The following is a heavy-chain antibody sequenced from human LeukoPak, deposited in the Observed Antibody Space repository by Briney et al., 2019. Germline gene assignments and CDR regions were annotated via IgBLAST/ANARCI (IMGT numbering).Heavy chain of an antibody. J-gene: IGHJ5*02. V-gene: IGHV3-53*01. CDR3: ARDGRIGSSSVFGWFDP. CDR1: GFTVSSNS. D-gene: IGHD6-6*01. Sequence: GGSLRLSCTVSGFTVSSNSMSWVRQAPGKGLEWVSFIYSDNTHYSDSVKGRFTISRDNSKNTLYLQMNSLRAEDTAVYYCARDGRIGSSSVFGWFDPWGQGTLVTVSS. CDR2: IYSDNT.